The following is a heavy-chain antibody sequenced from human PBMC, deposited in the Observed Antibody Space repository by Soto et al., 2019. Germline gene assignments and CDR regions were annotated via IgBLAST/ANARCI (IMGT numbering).Heavy chain of an antibody. CDR2: ISAYNGTT. CDR1: GYTFTSYG. J-gene: IGHJ2*01. D-gene: IGHD2-2*03. V-gene: IGHV1-18*01. Sequence: QVQLVQSGAEVKKPGASVKVSCKASGYTFTSYGISWVRQAPGQGLEGMGWISAYNGTTNYAQTLQGRVTMTTDTPTSTAYMELMSLRSDVTAVYYFALDLVVVLPHASFELWGRGTLVTLSS. CDR3: ALDLVVVLPHASFEL.